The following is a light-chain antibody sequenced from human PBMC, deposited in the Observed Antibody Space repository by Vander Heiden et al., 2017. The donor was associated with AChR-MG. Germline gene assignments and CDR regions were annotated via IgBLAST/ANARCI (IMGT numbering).Light chain of an antibody. CDR1: QDISSW. CDR2: AAS. J-gene: IGKJ4*01. V-gene: IGKV1-12*01. CDR3: QQSDSFPLT. Sequence: DIQMTQSPSSVSASVGDRVTITCRASQDISSWLACYQQKPGKAPTLLIFAASNLQSGVPSRFSGSASGTEFTLTISSLQPDDFATYFCQQSDSFPLTFGGGTKVEIK.